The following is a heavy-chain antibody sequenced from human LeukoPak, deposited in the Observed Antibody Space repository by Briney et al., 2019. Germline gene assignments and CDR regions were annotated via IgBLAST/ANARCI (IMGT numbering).Heavy chain of an antibody. J-gene: IGHJ4*02. D-gene: IGHD4-23*01. Sequence: PSETLSLTCAIYGGSFSGYTWSWIRQPPGKGLEWIGEINHSGSTNYNPSLKSRVTISVDMSKNQFSLKLSSVTAADTAVYYCARGTPDGGNLFWGQGTLVTVSS. CDR3: ARGTPDGGNLF. CDR2: INHSGST. V-gene: IGHV4-34*01. CDR1: GGSFSGYT.